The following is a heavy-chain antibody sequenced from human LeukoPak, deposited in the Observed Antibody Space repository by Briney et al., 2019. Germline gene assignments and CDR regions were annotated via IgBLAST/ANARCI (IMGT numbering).Heavy chain of an antibody. Sequence: GGSLRLSCTASGFTFSDYWMTWVRQAPGKGPEWVANIKQDGSQRYYVDSVRGRFTISRDDAKNSLFLQMNGLRAEDTAVYYCARRGGSSSRRSPIDYWGQGTLVIVSS. CDR3: ARRGGSSSRRSPIDY. CDR1: GFTFSDYW. J-gene: IGHJ4*02. CDR2: IKQDGSQR. V-gene: IGHV3-7*01. D-gene: IGHD6-6*01.